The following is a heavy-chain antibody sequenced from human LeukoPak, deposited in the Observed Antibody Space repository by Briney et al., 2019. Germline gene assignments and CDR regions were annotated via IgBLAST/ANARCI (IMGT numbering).Heavy chain of an antibody. Sequence: SETLSLTCAVSGGSISSGGYSWSWIRQPPGKGLEWIGYIYHSGSTYYNPSLKSRVTISVDRSKNQFSLKLSSVTAADTAVYYCARASLTIPGFDYWGQGTLVTVSS. CDR1: GGSISSGGYS. J-gene: IGHJ4*02. CDR3: ARASLTIPGFDY. CDR2: IYHSGST. D-gene: IGHD2-2*02. V-gene: IGHV4-30-2*01.